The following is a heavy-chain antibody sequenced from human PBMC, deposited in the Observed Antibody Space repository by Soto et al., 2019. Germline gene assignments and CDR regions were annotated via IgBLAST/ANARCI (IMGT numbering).Heavy chain of an antibody. Sequence: SGPTLVNPTQTLTLTCTFSGFSLSTSGVGVGWIRQPPGKALEWLALIYWDDDKRYSPSLKSRLTITKDTSKNQVVLTMTNMDLLDTATYSCARRTDKYYDFWSGYPSFDYWGQ. CDR1: GFSLSTSGVG. D-gene: IGHD3-3*01. CDR2: IYWDDDK. V-gene: IGHV2-5*02. J-gene: IGHJ4*02. CDR3: ARRTDKYYDFWSGYPSFDY.